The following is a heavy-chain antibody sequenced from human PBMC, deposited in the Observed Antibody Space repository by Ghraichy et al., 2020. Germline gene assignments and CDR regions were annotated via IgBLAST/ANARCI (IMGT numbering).Heavy chain of an antibody. CDR3: AKDLSADLGEASYYGMDV. CDR2: ISWSNTYI. CDR1: GFTFDDYA. D-gene: IGHD3-16*01. V-gene: IGHV3-9*01. Sequence: GGSLRLSCAASGFTFDDYAMHWVRQVPGKGLEWVSGISWSNTYIGYADSVKGRFTISRDNAKNSLYLQMNSLRAEDTALYYCAKDLSADLGEASYYGMDVWGQGTTVTVSS. J-gene: IGHJ6*02.